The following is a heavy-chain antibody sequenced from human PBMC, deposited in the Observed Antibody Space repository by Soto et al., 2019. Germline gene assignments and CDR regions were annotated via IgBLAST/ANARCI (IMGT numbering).Heavy chain of an antibody. J-gene: IGHJ5*02. Sequence: GGSLRLSCAASGFTFSSYGMHWVRQAPGKGLEWVAVISYDGSNKYYADSVKGRFTISRDNSKNTLYLQMNSLRAEDTAVYYCAKVEEFHPWGQETLFTVSS. CDR2: ISYDGSNK. CDR1: GFTFSSYG. V-gene: IGHV3-30*18. CDR3: AKVEEFHP.